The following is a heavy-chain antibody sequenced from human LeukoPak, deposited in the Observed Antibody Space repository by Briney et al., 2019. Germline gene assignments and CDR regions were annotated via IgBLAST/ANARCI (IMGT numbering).Heavy chain of an antibody. CDR2: INHSGST. J-gene: IGHJ4*02. V-gene: IGHV4-34*01. D-gene: IGHD1-1*01. CDR1: GGSFSGYY. Sequence: PSETLSLTCAVYGGSFSGYYWSWIRQPPGKGLEWIGEINHSGSTNYNPSLKSRVTISVDTSKNQFSLRLSSVTAADTAVYYCARGYRNDYFDYWGQGTLVTVSS. CDR3: ARGYRNDYFDY.